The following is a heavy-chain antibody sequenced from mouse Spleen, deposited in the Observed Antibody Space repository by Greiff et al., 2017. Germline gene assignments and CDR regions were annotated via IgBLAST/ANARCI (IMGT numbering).Heavy chain of an antibody. CDR2: IDPSDSYT. D-gene: IGHD2-4*01. J-gene: IGHJ3*01. CDR1: GYTFTSYW. Sequence: QVQLKQPGAELVMPGASVKLSCKASGYTFTSYWMHWVKQRPGQGLEWIGEIDPSDSYTNYNQKFKGKATLTVDKSSSTAYMQLSSLTSEDSAVYYCASMITTGFAYWGQGTLVTVSA. CDR3: ASMITTGFAY. V-gene: IGHV1-69*01.